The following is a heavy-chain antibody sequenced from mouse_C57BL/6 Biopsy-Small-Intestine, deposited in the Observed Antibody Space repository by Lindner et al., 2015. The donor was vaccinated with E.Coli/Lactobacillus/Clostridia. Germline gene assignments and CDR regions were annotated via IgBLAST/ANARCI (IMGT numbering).Heavy chain of an antibody. CDR3: ASGSGY. J-gene: IGHJ3*01. Sequence: VQLQESGPALVKPGASVKISCKASGYTFSSPWMNWVKQRPGKGLEWIGRIYPGDGDTNYNGKFKGKATLTADKSSSTVYMQLSSLTSEDSAVYFCASGSGYWGQGTLVTVSA. CDR2: IYPGDGDT. D-gene: IGHD3-2*02. V-gene: IGHV1-82*01. CDR1: GYTFSSPW.